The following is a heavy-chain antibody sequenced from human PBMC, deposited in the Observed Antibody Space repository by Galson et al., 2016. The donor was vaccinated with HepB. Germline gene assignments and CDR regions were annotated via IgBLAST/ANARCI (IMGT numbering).Heavy chain of an antibody. Sequence: SLRLSCAASGFTVSNNYMTWVRHAPRKGLEWVPLIYSMGTTLYADSVKGRFTISRDSSKNTLYLQMNSLRPEDTAVYYCARNVPVTIFGYWGQGTLVTVSS. CDR3: ARNVPVTIFGY. CDR1: GFTVSNNY. CDR2: IYSMGTT. J-gene: IGHJ4*02. D-gene: IGHD3-3*01. V-gene: IGHV3-66*01.